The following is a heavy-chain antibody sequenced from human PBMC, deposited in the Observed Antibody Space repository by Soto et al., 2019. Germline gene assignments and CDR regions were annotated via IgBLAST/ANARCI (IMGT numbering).Heavy chain of an antibody. CDR3: AGDIAAAGTGYYYYGMDV. Sequence: GASVKVSCKASGYTFTSYDINWVRQATGQGLEWMGWMNPNSGNTGYAQKFQGRVTMTRNTSISTAYMELSSLRSEDTAVYYCAGDIAAAGTGYYYYGMDVWGQGTTVTVSS. D-gene: IGHD6-13*01. CDR2: MNPNSGNT. V-gene: IGHV1-8*01. J-gene: IGHJ6*02. CDR1: GYTFTSYD.